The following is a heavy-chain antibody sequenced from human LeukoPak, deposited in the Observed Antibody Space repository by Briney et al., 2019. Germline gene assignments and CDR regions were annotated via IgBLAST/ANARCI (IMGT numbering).Heavy chain of an antibody. J-gene: IGHJ3*01. V-gene: IGHV6-1*01. CDR1: GDTVSSNSAV. CDR2: TYYRSKWYY. Sequence: SQTLSLTSDISGDTVSSNSAVWNWIGQSTSRGLEWLGRTYYRSKWYYDYAVSVKSRITISPDTSKNQFSLQLNSVTADDTAVYYCARGFALDFWGQGTMVTVSS. CDR3: ARGFALDF.